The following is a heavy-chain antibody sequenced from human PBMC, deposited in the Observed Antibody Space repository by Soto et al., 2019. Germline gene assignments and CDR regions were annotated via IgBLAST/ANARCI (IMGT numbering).Heavy chain of an antibody. CDR1: GGSIRSGGYF. D-gene: IGHD1-20*01. CDR3: TRDKLLPYNTKSGNGYSGMDV. V-gene: IGHV4-31*01. Sequence: QVQLQESGPGLVKPSQTLSLTCIVSGGSIRSGGYFWSWIRQLPGKGLEWIGNIYYNSGSTYYTPSLKSQVCIAVDASNNKFSLDLRSVTAADTAVYFCTRDKLLPYNTKSGNGYSGMDVGGQWTTVIVS. CDR2: IYYNSGST. J-gene: IGHJ6*02.